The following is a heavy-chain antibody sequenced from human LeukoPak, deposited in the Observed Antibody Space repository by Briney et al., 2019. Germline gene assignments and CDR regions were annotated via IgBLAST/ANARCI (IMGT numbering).Heavy chain of an antibody. V-gene: IGHV4-59*01. CDR2: IYYSGST. D-gene: IGHD4-17*01. CDR1: GGSISSYY. Sequence: SETLSLTRAVYGGSISSYYWSWIRQPPGKGLEWIGYIYYSGSTNYNPSLKSRVTISVDTSKNQFSLKLTSVTAADTAVYHCARGANYGDYGLDAFDVWGQGTMVTVSS. J-gene: IGHJ3*01. CDR3: ARGANYGDYGLDAFDV.